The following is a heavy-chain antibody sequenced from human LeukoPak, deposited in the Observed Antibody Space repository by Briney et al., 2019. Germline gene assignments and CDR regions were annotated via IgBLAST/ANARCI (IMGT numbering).Heavy chain of an antibody. CDR1: GFMFTRYW. CDR2: ISGSGGST. V-gene: IGHV3-23*01. D-gene: IGHD1-26*01. J-gene: IGHJ4*02. CDR3: AKDNGGSYADY. Sequence: GGSLRLSCAASGFMFTRYWMTWVRQAPGKGLEWVSAISGSGGSTYYADSVKGRFTISRDNSKNTLYLQMNSLRAEDTAVYYCAKDNGGSYADYWGQGTLVTVSS.